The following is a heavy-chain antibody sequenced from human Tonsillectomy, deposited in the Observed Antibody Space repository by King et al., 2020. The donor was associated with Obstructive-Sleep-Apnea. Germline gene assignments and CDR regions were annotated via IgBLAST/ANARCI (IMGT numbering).Heavy chain of an antibody. CDR2: ISSSSTFI. J-gene: IGHJ5*02. Sequence: HVQLVESGGGLVKPGGSLRLSCAASGFTFSDHYMSWIRQTPGKGLEWVSYISSSSTFINYADSVKGRFTISRDHAKHSLYLQMNSLRVEDTALYYCARGGSSNNPTYNYFDPWGQGTLVTVSS. V-gene: IGHV3-11*06. CDR1: GFTFSDHY. D-gene: IGHD1-20*01. CDR3: ARGGSSNNPTYNYFDP.